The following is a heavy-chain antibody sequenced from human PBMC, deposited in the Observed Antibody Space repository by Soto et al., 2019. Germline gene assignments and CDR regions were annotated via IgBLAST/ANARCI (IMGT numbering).Heavy chain of an antibody. Sequence: SVKVSGKPSGYTFTSYDVNWVRQANVQVLEWVGWVNPNSGNTGYAQKFQGRVTMTKNTSISTAYVELSSLTSEDTAVYYCAREGYSSSSGPRGNWFDPWGQGNLVTGSA. CDR2: VNPNSGNT. CDR1: GYTFTSYD. J-gene: IGHJ5*02. D-gene: IGHD6-6*01. V-gene: IGHV1-8*01. CDR3: AREGYSSSSGPRGNWFDP.